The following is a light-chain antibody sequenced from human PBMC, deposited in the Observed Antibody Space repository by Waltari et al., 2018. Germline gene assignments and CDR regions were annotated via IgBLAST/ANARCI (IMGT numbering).Light chain of an antibody. CDR2: DVS. J-gene: IGLJ2*01. V-gene: IGLV2-14*03. CDR1: SSDIGGYNY. Sequence: QSALTQPASVSGSPGQSITISCTGTSSDIGGYNYVSWYQQHPGKAPKLMIYDVSKRPSAFSSRFSGSKSCNTASLTISGLQAEDAADYYCSSYAPSSTVFGGGTKLTVL. CDR3: SSYAPSSTV.